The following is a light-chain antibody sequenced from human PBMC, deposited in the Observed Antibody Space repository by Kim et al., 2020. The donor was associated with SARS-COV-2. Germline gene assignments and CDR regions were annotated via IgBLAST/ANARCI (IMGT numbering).Light chain of an antibody. CDR3: QQLNSYPPT. CDR1: QGISVY. CDR2: AAS. Sequence: SASVGDRVTITCRTSQGISVYLAWFQQQPVKAPKLLIYAASTLQGGVPSRFSGSGSGTEFTLTIGSLQPEDFATYYCQQLNSYPPTFGQGTKLEI. J-gene: IGKJ2*01. V-gene: IGKV1-9*01.